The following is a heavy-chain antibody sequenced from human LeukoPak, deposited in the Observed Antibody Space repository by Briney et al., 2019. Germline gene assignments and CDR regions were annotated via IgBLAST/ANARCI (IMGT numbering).Heavy chain of an antibody. CDR1: GGSISSYY. CDR3: ARATDSNGWLFDY. CDR2: IYYSGST. Sequence: SETLSLTCTVSGGSISSYYWSWIRQPPGKGLEWIGYIYYSGSTNYNPSLKSRVTISVDTSKNQFSLNLISVTAADTAVYYCARATDSNGWLFDYWGQGTLVTVSS. V-gene: IGHV4-59*08. D-gene: IGHD6-19*01. J-gene: IGHJ4*02.